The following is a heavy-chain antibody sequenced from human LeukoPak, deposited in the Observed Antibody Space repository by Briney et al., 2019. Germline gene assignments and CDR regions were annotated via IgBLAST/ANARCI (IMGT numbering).Heavy chain of an antibody. J-gene: IGHJ3*02. CDR2: FDPEDGET. CDR3: ARLRWEWELPNDAFDI. CDR1: GYTLTELS. V-gene: IGHV1-24*01. Sequence: ASVKVSCNVSGYTLTELSMHWVRQAPGKGLEWMGGFDPEDGETIYAQKFQGRVTMTEDTSTDTAYMELRSLRSDDTAVYYCARLRWEWELPNDAFDIWGQGTMVTVSS. D-gene: IGHD1-26*01.